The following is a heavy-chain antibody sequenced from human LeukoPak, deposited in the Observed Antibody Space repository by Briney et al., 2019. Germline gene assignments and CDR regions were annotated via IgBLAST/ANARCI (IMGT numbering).Heavy chain of an antibody. D-gene: IGHD4-17*01. V-gene: IGHV1-69*01. CDR1: GGTFSSYA. J-gene: IGHJ4*02. CDR3: ARDPPYGYGDSGDY. CDR2: IIPIFGTA. Sequence: GSSVKVSCKASGGTFSSYAISWVRQAPGQGLEWMGGIIPIFGTANYAQKFQGRVTITADESTSTAYMELSSLRSEDTAVYYCARDPPYGYGDSGDYWGQGTLVTVSS.